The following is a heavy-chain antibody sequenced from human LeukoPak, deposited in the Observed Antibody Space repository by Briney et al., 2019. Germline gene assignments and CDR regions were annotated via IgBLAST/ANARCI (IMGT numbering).Heavy chain of an antibody. CDR3: AREGGYSYGDVGRYGMDF. CDR1: LNTFTSDG. V-gene: IGHV1-18*01. D-gene: IGHD5-18*01. J-gene: IGHJ6*02. Sequence: ASVKGSYKASLNTFTSDGISSVRQTPGQGLEWMGWISAYNGNTNYAQKLQGRVTMTTDTSTSTAYMEARSLRSDDTAVYYCAREGGYSYGDVGRYGMDFWGQGTTVSVSS. CDR2: ISAYNGNT.